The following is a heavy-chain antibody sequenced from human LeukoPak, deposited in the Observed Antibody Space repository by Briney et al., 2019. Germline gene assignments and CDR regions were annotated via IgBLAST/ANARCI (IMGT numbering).Heavy chain of an antibody. D-gene: IGHD3-16*02. CDR2: ISAYNGNT. CDR1: GYAFTSYG. CDR3: AALEGGALRLGELSRSA. J-gene: IGHJ4*02. Sequence: ASVRVSCKASGYAFTSYGISWVRQAPGQGLEWMGWISAYNGNTNYAQKLQGRVTMTTDTSTSTAYMELRSPRSDDTAVYYCAALEGGALRLGELSRSAWGQGTLVTVSS. V-gene: IGHV1-18*01.